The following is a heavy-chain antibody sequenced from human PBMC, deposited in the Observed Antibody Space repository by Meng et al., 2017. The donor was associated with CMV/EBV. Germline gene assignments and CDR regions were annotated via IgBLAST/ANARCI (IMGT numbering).Heavy chain of an antibody. CDR3: ARELYYYDSSGYPQGNAFDI. Sequence: GESLKISCAASGFTFSSYEMNWVRQAPGKGLEWVSYISSSGSTIYYADSVKGRFTISRDNAKNSLYLQMNSLRAEDTAVYYCARELYYYDSSGYPQGNAFDIWGQGTMVTVSS. CDR2: ISSSGSTI. V-gene: IGHV3-48*03. J-gene: IGHJ3*02. D-gene: IGHD3-22*01. CDR1: GFTFSSYE.